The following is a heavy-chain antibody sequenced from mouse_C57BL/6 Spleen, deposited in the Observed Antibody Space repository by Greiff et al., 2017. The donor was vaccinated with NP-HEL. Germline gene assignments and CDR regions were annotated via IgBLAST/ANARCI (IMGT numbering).Heavy chain of an antibody. V-gene: IGHV1-69*01. J-gene: IGHJ2*01. D-gene: IGHD1-1*01. CDR1: GYTFTSYW. Sequence: QVQLQQPGAELVMPGASVKLSCKASGYTFTSYWMHWVKQRPGQGLEWIGEIDPSDSYTNYNQKFKGKSTLTVDKSSSTAYMQLSSLTSEDSAVYYCAGGDYCGSSSVDDWGKGTTLTVSS. CDR3: AGGDYCGSSSVDD. CDR2: IDPSDSYT.